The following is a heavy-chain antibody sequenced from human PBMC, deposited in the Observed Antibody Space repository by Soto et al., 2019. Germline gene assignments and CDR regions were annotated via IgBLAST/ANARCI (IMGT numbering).Heavy chain of an antibody. J-gene: IGHJ3*02. V-gene: IGHV3-11*06. CDR3: ARKKGDTFDI. CDR1: GFTFSDYS. CDR2: ISSSGTYT. Sequence: GGSLRLSCAASGFTFSDYSMSWIRQAPGKGLEWVSFISSSGTYTYYADSLKGRFTISRDNAKDSLYLQMNSLRAEDTAVYYCARKKGDTFDIWGQGTMVTV.